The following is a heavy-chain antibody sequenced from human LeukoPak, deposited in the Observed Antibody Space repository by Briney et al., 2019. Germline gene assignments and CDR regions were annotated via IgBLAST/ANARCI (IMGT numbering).Heavy chain of an antibody. V-gene: IGHV1-69*13. CDR1: GGTFSSYA. Sequence: SVKVSCKASGGTFSSYAISWVRQAPGQGLEWMGRIIPIFGTANYAQKFQGRVTITADESTSTAYMELSSLRSEDTAVYYCARDRCSSSGGSCYDYWGQGTLVTVSS. CDR2: IIPIFGTA. J-gene: IGHJ4*02. CDR3: ARDRCSSSGGSCYDY. D-gene: IGHD2-15*01.